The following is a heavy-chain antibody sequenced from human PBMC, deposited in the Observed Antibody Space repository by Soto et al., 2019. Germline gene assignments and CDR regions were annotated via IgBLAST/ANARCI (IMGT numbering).Heavy chain of an antibody. CDR1: GGSISSYY. CDR3: ARDNGYSGYDPFDY. CDR2: IYDSGST. V-gene: IGHV4-59*01. J-gene: IGHJ4*02. D-gene: IGHD5-12*01. Sequence: SETLSLTCTVSGGSISSYYWSWIRQPPGKGLEWIGYIYDSGSTNYNPSLKSRVTISVDTSKNQFSLELSSVTAADTAVYYCARDNGYSGYDPFDYWGQGTLVTVSS.